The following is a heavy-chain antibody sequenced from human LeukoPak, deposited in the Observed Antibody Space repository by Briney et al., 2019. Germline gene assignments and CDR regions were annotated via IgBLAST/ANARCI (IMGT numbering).Heavy chain of an antibody. CDR2: IHHGGDT. CDR3: VRDLKSVSGTDS. V-gene: IGHV4-38-2*02. D-gene: IGHD6-19*01. J-gene: IGHJ4*02. Sequence: SSETLSLTSSVSGSSISSAYYWGWSRQPPGKGLEWIGSIHHGGDTYYNPSLKSRVTISVDTSKNQFSLRLSSVTAADTAVYYCVRDLKSVSGTDSWGPGTLVTVSS. CDR1: GSSISSAYY.